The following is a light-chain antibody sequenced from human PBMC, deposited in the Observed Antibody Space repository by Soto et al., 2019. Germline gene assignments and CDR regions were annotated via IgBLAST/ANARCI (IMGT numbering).Light chain of an antibody. J-gene: IGKJ1*01. Sequence: DIQMTQSPSSLSASVRERVTIACRASQSITNNLNWYQQKPGRAPKLLIYRVSNLQSGVPPRFSGSGSGTDFTLTISGLQPDDFATYYCQQSYSTPPTFGQGT. V-gene: IGKV1-39*01. CDR3: QQSYSTPPT. CDR1: QSITNN. CDR2: RVS.